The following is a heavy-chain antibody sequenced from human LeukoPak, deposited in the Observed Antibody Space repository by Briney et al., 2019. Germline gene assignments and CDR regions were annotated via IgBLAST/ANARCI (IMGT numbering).Heavy chain of an antibody. V-gene: IGHV3-33*01. CDR1: GFTFSSYG. D-gene: IGHD1-26*01. CDR2: IWYDGSNK. Sequence: PGGSLRLSCAASGFTFSSYGMHWVRQAPGKGLEWVAVIWYDGSNKYYADSVKGRFTISRDNSKNTLYLQMTSLRAEDTAVYYCARTHTGSYYGYYYYGMDVWGQGTTVTVSS. CDR3: ARTHTGSYYGYYYYGMDV. J-gene: IGHJ6*02.